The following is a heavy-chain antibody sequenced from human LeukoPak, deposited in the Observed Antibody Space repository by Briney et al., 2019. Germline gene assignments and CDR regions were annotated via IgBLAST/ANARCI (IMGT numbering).Heavy chain of an antibody. CDR3: ARGQGITMLVWDNDAFDI. Sequence: ASVKVSCKASGYTFTSYDINWVRQVTGQGLEWMGWMNPNSGNAGYAQKFQGRVTMTRNTSISTAYMDLSNLRCEDTAVYYCARGQGITMLVWDNDAFDIWGRGTMVTASS. J-gene: IGHJ3*02. CDR2: MNPNSGNA. CDR1: GYTFTSYD. V-gene: IGHV1-8*01. D-gene: IGHD3-22*01.